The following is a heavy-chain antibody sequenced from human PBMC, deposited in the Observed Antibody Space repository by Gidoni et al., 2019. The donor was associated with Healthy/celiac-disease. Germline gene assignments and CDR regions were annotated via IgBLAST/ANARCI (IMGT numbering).Heavy chain of an antibody. V-gene: IGHV3-21*01. D-gene: IGHD5-18*01. Sequence: EVQLVESGGGLVKPGGSLRLSCAASGFTFSSYSMNWVRQAPGKGLEWVSSIRSSSSYIYYADSVKGRFTSSRDNANNALYLQMNSLRAEDTAVYYCARGQDTAMVTPDYCGQGTLVTVSS. CDR2: IRSSSSYI. CDR1: GFTFSSYS. CDR3: ARGQDTAMVTPDY. J-gene: IGHJ4*02.